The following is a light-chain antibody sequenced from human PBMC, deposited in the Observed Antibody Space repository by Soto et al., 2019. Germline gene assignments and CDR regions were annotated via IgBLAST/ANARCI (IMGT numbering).Light chain of an antibody. V-gene: IGLV2-14*03. CDR1: SSDVGGYNF. J-gene: IGLJ2*01. CDR2: DVT. Sequence: QSALTQPASVSGSPGQSITISCTGTSSDVGGYNFVSWYQQHPGKAPKLMIYDVTNRPSGVSNRFSGSKSGNTASLTISGLQDEDEAHYYCSSPTSTNTQLFGGGTKVTVL. CDR3: SSPTSTNTQL.